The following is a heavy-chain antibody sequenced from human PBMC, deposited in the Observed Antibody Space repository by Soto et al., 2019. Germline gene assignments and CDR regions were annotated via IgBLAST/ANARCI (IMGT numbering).Heavy chain of an antibody. CDR2: IYYSGST. V-gene: IGHV4-61*08. D-gene: IGHD3-16*01. J-gene: IGHJ4*02. CDR3: ARFAKRNRNYYFDY. Sequence: PSETLSLTCTVSGGSISSGGYYWSWIRQHPGKGLEWIGYIYYSGSTNYNPSLKSRVTISVDTSKNQFSLKLSSVTAADTAVYYCARFAKRNRNYYFDYWGQGTLVTVSS. CDR1: GGSISSGGYY.